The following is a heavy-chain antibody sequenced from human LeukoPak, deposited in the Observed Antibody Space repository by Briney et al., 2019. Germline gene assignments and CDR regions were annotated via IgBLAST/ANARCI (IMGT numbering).Heavy chain of an antibody. CDR2: IWYDGSNK. CDR3: ARDSSSLFDY. Sequence: GRSLRLSCAASGFTFGSYGMHWVRQAPGKGLEWVAVIWYDGSNKYYADSVKGRFTISRDNSKNTLYLQMNSLRAEDTAVYYCARDSSSLFDYWGQGTLVTVSS. V-gene: IGHV3-33*01. J-gene: IGHJ4*02. D-gene: IGHD6-13*01. CDR1: GFTFGSYG.